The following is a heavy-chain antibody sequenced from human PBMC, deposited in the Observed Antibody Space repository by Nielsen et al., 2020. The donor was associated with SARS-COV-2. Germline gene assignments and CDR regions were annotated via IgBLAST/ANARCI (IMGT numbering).Heavy chain of an antibody. D-gene: IGHD4-17*01. J-gene: IGHJ4*02. Sequence: SETLSLTCTVSGGSISSGSYYWSWIRQPAGKGLEWIGCIYTSGSTNYNPSLKSRVTISVDTSKNQFSLKLSSVTAADTAVYYCARGGPYGDYDYWGQGTLVTVSS. V-gene: IGHV4-61*02. CDR1: GGSISSGSYY. CDR3: ARGGPYGDYDY. CDR2: IYTSGST.